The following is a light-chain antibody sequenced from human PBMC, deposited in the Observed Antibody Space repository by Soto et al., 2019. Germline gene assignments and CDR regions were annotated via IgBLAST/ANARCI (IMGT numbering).Light chain of an antibody. CDR1: QSVRSS. CDR3: QQYDTSPYT. J-gene: IGKJ2*01. Sequence: EIVLTQSPGTLSLSPGERGTLSCRASQSVRSSLAWYQQKPGQAPRLLIYGASSRATGIPDRFSGSGSGTDFTLTISRLEPEDFVMYYCQQYDTSPYTFGQGTKMEIK. CDR2: GAS. V-gene: IGKV3-20*01.